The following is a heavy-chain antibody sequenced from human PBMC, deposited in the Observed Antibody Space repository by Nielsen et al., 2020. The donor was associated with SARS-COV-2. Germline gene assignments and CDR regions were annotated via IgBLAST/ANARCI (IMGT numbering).Heavy chain of an antibody. J-gene: IGHJ4*02. CDR1: GGSISSSNW. Sequence: SETLSLTCAVSGGSISSSNWWSWVRQPPGKGLEWIGEIYHSGSTNYNPSLKSRVTISVDKSKNQFSLKLSSVTAADTAVYYCAKHHRGDCSSTSCYRADYWGQGTLVTVSS. CDR2: IYHSGST. CDR3: AKHHRGDCSSTSCYRADY. V-gene: IGHV4-4*02. D-gene: IGHD2-2*01.